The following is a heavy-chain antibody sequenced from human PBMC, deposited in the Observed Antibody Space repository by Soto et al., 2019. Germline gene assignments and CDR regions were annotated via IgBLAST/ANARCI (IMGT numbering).Heavy chain of an antibody. CDR1: GFTFSSYA. J-gene: IGHJ6*02. CDR3: AKDLSGWYYYYYGMDV. Sequence: PGGSLRLSCAASGFTFSSYAMSWGRQAPWKGLEWVSAISGSGGSTYYADSVKGRFTISRDNSKNTLYLQMNSLRAEDTAVYYCAKDLSGWYYYYYGMDVWGQGTTVTVSS. CDR2: ISGSGGST. V-gene: IGHV3-23*01. D-gene: IGHD6-19*01.